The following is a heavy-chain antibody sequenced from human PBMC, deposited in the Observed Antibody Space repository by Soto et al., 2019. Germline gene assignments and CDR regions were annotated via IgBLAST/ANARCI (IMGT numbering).Heavy chain of an antibody. Sequence: ASVKVSCKASGYTFTGYYMHWVRQAPGQGLEWMGWINPNSGGTNYAQKFQGRVTMTRDTSISAAYMELSRLRSDDTAVYYCARDGGYSGYAYHFDYWGQGTLVTVSS. CDR1: GYTFTGYY. D-gene: IGHD5-12*01. CDR3: ARDGGYSGYAYHFDY. V-gene: IGHV1-2*02. CDR2: INPNSGGT. J-gene: IGHJ4*02.